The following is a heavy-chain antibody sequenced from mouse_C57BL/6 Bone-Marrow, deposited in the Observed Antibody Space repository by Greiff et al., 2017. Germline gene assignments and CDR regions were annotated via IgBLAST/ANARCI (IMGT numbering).Heavy chain of an antibody. CDR1: GFTFSSYA. Sequence: DVQLVESGEGLVKPGGSLKLSCAASGFTFSSYAMSWVRQTPEKRLEWVAYISSGGDYIYYADTVKGRFTISRDNARNTLYLQMSSLKSEDTAMYYCTRDSPLYYGSSYWYFDVWGTGTTVTVSS. J-gene: IGHJ1*03. CDR3: TRDSPLYYGSSYWYFDV. V-gene: IGHV5-9-1*02. D-gene: IGHD1-1*01. CDR2: ISSGGDYI.